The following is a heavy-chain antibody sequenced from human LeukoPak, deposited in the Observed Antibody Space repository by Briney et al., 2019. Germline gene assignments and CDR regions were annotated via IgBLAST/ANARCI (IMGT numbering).Heavy chain of an antibody. J-gene: IGHJ5*02. CDR3: ARVPMVRGVSFDP. V-gene: IGHV4-38-2*02. CDR1: GYSISSGYY. D-gene: IGHD3-10*01. Sequence: SETLSLTCTVSGYSISSGYYWGWIRQPPGKGLEWIGSIYHSGSTYYNPSLKSRVTISVDTSKNQFSLKLSSVTAADTAVSYCARVPMVRGVSFDPWGQGTLVTVSS. CDR2: IYHSGST.